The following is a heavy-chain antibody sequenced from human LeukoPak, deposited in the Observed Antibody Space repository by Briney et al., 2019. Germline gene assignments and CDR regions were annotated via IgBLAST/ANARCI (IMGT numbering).Heavy chain of an antibody. Sequence: GGSLRLSCAASGIAVTTNYMSWVRQAPGKGLEWVSVIYLGGGTHHADSVKGRFTISRDYSMNTLYLEMNSLRVEDTAIYYCASPSNNSRYAFDYWGQGTLVTGSS. CDR3: ASPSNNSRYAFDY. CDR2: IYLGGGT. CDR1: GIAVTTNY. V-gene: IGHV3-53*01. D-gene: IGHD3-22*01. J-gene: IGHJ4*02.